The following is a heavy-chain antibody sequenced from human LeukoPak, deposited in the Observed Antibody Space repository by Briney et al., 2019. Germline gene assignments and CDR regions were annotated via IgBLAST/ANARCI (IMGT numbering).Heavy chain of an antibody. CDR3: ARSSGYEDSAFDI. J-gene: IGHJ3*02. CDR2: IYYSGST. Sequence: PSQTLSLTCAVSGGSISSGGYSWSWIRQPPGKGLEWIGYIYYSGSTYYNPSLKSRVTISVDTSKNQFSLKLSSVTAADTAVYYCARSSGYEDSAFDIWGQGTMVTVSS. CDR1: GGSISSGGYS. V-gene: IGHV4-30-2*05. D-gene: IGHD3-22*01.